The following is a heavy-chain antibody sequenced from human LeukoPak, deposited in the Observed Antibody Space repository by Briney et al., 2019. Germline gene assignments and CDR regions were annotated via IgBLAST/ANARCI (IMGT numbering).Heavy chain of an antibody. CDR2: INSHETST. V-gene: IGHV3-74*01. J-gene: IGHJ6*02. Sequence: PGGSLRLSRAASGFTFSNYWMYWFRQAPGKGLVWVSRINSHETSTTYADSVKGRFTISRDNAKNSLYLQVSSLRVEDTAVYYCARVLWGSNRYRYYYAMDVWGQGTTVTVSS. D-gene: IGHD3-16*02. CDR3: ARVLWGSNRYRYYYAMDV. CDR1: GFTFSNYW.